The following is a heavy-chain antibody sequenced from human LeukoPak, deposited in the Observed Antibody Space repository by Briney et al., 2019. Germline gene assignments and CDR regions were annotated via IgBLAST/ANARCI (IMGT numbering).Heavy chain of an antibody. V-gene: IGHV4-4*07. CDR2: IYTSGST. D-gene: IGHD2-2*01. CDR1: GGSISSYY. CDR3: ARDSAAMFYYYYMDV. Sequence: SETLSLTCTVSGGSISSYYWSWIRQPAGKGLEWIGRIYTSGSTNYNPSLKSRVTMSVDTSKNQFSLKLSSVTAADTAVYYCARDSAAMFYYYYMDVWGKGTTVTVSS. J-gene: IGHJ6*03.